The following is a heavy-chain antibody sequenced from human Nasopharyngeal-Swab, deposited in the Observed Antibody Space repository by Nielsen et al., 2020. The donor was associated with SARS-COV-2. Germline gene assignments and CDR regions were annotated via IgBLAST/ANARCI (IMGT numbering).Heavy chain of an antibody. D-gene: IGHD6-13*01. CDR1: GGSISSSSYY. V-gene: IGHV4-39*01. J-gene: IGHJ6*02. CDR3: GLSSSLGDYYYYYGMDV. CDR2: IYYSGST. Sequence: SETLSLTCTVSGGSISSSSYYWGWIRQPPGKGLEWIGSIYYSGSTYYNPSLKSRVTISVDTSKNQFSLKLSSVTAADTALYYCGLSSSLGDYYYYYGMDVWGQGTTVTVSS.